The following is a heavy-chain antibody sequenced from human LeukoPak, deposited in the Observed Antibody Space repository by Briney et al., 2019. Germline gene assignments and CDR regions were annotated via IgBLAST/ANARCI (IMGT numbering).Heavy chain of an antibody. V-gene: IGHV4-59*08. Sequence: SETLSLTCTVSGGSITSYYWNWIRQPPGKGLEWIGYIFYSGSTNYNPSLKSRVTISVDTSKNQFSLKLSSVTAADTAVYYCARHCCKGQLQGSWGQGTLATVSS. J-gene: IGHJ5*02. CDR2: IFYSGST. D-gene: IGHD6-6*01. CDR3: ARHCCKGQLQGS. CDR1: GGSITSYY.